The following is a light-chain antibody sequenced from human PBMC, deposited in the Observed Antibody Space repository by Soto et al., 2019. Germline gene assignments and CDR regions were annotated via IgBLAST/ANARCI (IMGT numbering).Light chain of an antibody. CDR2: AAS. CDR1: QSISSF. Sequence: DIQMTQSPSSLSASVGDRVTITCRASQSISSFLNWYHQKPGKAPKVLIYAASRLESGVKSRFSRSASGTDLNLNISSLQPEDYAPYYCQPSYSTPTRSPFGKGTKVDIK. CDR3: QPSYSTPTRSP. V-gene: IGKV1-39*01. J-gene: IGKJ2*01.